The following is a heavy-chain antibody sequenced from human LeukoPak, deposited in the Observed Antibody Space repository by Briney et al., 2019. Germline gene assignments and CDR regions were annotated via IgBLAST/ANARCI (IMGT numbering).Heavy chain of an antibody. J-gene: IGHJ6*04. D-gene: IGHD4-17*01. CDR2: IIPIFVTA. CDR3: ARGSTTEQENYYYYYGMDV. V-gene: IGHV1-69*06. Sequence: SVKVSCKASGGTFSSYAISWVRQAPGQGLEWMGGIIPIFVTANYAQKFQGRVTIPADKSTSTAYMELSSLRSEDTAVYYCARGSTTEQENYYYYYGMDVWGKGTTVTVSS. CDR1: GGTFSSYA.